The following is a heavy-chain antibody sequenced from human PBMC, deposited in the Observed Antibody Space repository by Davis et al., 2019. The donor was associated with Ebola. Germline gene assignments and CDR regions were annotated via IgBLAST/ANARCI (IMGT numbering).Heavy chain of an antibody. D-gene: IGHD3-10*01. V-gene: IGHV4-39*07. CDR1: GGSMSRSGYY. CDR3: ARGSGAFDV. J-gene: IGHJ3*01. Sequence: PSETLSLTCTVSGGSMSRSGYYWGWIRQSPGKGLEWIGSIYYSGSTYYNSSLKSRVTISVDKSKNQFSLKVNSVTAADTAVYYCARGSGAFDVWGQGTMVTVSS. CDR2: IYYSGST.